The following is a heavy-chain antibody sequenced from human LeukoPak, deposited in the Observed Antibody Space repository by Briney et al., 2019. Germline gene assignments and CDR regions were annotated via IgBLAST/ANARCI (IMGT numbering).Heavy chain of an antibody. CDR1: GGSISSGDYY. D-gene: IGHD1-26*01. Sequence: PSETLSLTCTVSGGSISSGDYYWSWIRQPPGKGLEWIGYIYYSGSTYYNPSLKSRVTISVDTSKNQFSLKLSSVTAADTAVYYCARGIQYSGNLRRFDYWGQGTLVTVSS. J-gene: IGHJ4*02. CDR2: IYYSGST. CDR3: ARGIQYSGNLRRFDY. V-gene: IGHV4-30-4*02.